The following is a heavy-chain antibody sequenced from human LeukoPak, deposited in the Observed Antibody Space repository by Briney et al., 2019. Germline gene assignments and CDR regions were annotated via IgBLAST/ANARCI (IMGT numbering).Heavy chain of an antibody. CDR1: GFTFSTYA. V-gene: IGHV3-21*01. D-gene: IGHD4-23*01. J-gene: IGHJ4*02. CDR2: INSAGTSK. Sequence: PGGSLRLSCAASGFTFSTYATNWVRQAPGKGLEWVSSINSAGTSKKYADSLKGRFTISRDNAKNSLFLQLSSLRDEDTAVYYCARGRNTGGPYYSDYWGQGTLVTVSS. CDR3: ARGRNTGGPYYSDY.